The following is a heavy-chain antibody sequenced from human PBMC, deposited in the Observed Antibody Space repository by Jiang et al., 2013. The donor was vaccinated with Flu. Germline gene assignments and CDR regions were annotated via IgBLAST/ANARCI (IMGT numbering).Heavy chain of an antibody. CDR3: ARGTVVNEYLFDY. Sequence: APRTRDLSGWRESSLXLYSNYAQKFQGRVTITADESTSTAYMELSSLRSEDTAVYYCARGTVVNEYLFDYWGQGTLVTVSS. D-gene: IGHD4-23*01. CDR2: SSLXLYS. J-gene: IGHJ4*02. V-gene: IGHV1-69*01.